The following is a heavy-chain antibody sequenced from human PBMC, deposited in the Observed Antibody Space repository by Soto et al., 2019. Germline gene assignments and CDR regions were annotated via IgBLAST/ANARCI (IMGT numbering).Heavy chain of an antibody. CDR1: GGSFSGYY. D-gene: IGHD3-16*01. Sequence: SETLSLTCAVYGGSFSGYYWSWIRQPPGKGLEWIGEINHSGSTNYNPSLKSRVTISVDTSKNQFSLKLSSVTAADTAVYYCARQGVGGYYYYYYMDVWGKGTTVTVSS. V-gene: IGHV4-34*01. CDR2: INHSGST. J-gene: IGHJ6*03. CDR3: ARQGVGGYYYYYYMDV.